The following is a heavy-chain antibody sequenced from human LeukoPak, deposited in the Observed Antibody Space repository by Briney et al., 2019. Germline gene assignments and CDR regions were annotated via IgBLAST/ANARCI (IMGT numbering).Heavy chain of an antibody. CDR2: ISSSSSTI. CDR3: ARGEYDYVWGSYRPTSFDY. V-gene: IGHV3-48*01. D-gene: IGHD3-16*02. Sequence: PGGSLRLSCAASGFTFSSYSMNWVRQAPGKGLEWVPYISSSSSTIYYADSVKGRFTISRDNAKNSLYLQMNSLRAEDTAVYYCARGEYDYVWGSYRPTSFDYWGQGTLVTVSS. J-gene: IGHJ4*02. CDR1: GFTFSSYS.